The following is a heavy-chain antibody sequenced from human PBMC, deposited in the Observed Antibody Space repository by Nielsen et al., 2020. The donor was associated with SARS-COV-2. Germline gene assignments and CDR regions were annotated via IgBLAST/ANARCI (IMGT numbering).Heavy chain of an antibody. CDR2: INPNSGGT. D-gene: IGHD2-21*02. Sequence: ASVKVSCKASGYTFTGYYMHWVRQAPGQGLEWMGRINPNSGGTNYAQKFQGRVTMTRDTSISTAYMELSSLRSEDTAVYYCAGGEYCGGDCYSDYFDYWGQGTLVTVSS. V-gene: IGHV1-2*06. CDR1: GYTFTGYY. CDR3: AGGEYCGGDCYSDYFDY. J-gene: IGHJ4*02.